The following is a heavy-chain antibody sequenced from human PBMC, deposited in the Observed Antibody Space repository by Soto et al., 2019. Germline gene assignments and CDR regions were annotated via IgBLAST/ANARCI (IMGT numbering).Heavy chain of an antibody. D-gene: IGHD3-16*01. V-gene: IGHV1-2*02. J-gene: IGHJ5*02. CDR3: ARGGGTTLAPLP. Sequence: SSVKVSCKASGYTFTGYFMHWVRQAPGEGLEWMGWINPNSGATKYAPKFQGRVTMTRDTSNRTAYLELSRLTSDDTAIYYCARGGGTTLAPLPWGQGTPVTVSS. CDR2: INPNSGAT. CDR1: GYTFTGYF.